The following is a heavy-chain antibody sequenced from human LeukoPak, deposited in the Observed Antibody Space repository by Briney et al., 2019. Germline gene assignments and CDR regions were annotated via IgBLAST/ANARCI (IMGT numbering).Heavy chain of an antibody. D-gene: IGHD4-17*01. Sequence: ASVKVSCKASGYTFTYRCLHWVRQAPGQALEWMGWITPFNGNTNYAQKFQDRVTITRDRSMSTAYMELSSLRSEDTAMYYCAINLNYGDPYYFDYWGQGTLVTVSS. CDR1: GYTFTYRC. CDR3: AINLNYGDPYYFDY. V-gene: IGHV1-45*02. J-gene: IGHJ4*02. CDR2: ITPFNGNT.